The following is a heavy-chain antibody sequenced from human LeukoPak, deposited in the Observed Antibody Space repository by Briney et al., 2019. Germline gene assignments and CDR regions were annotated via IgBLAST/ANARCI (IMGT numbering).Heavy chain of an antibody. Sequence: GGSLRLSCTASGFAFSVYATSWLRQPPGKGLEWVSTINANSGTTSYAASVRGRFTISRDNSKNTLYLQLNTLRADDTATYYCAKPISGGLAVTADWFHPWGQGTLVVVSS. CDR3: AKPISGGLAVTADWFHP. CDR1: GFAFSVYA. D-gene: IGHD6-19*01. J-gene: IGHJ5*01. V-gene: IGHV3-23*01. CDR2: INANSGTT.